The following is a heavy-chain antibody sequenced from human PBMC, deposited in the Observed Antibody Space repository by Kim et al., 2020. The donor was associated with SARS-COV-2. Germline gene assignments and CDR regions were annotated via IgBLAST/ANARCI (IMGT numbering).Heavy chain of an antibody. V-gene: IGHV3-33*01. Sequence: GGSLRLSCAASGFTFSNYGMHWVRQAPGKGLEWVALIWYDGSNKYYGDSVKGRFTISRDKSKNTLYVQMNSLRGEDTAVYYCARDGGGGGECFYGIDVWG. J-gene: IGHJ6*01. CDR1: GFTFSNYG. D-gene: IGHD3-16*01. CDR2: IWYDGSNK. CDR3: ARDGGGGGECFYGIDV.